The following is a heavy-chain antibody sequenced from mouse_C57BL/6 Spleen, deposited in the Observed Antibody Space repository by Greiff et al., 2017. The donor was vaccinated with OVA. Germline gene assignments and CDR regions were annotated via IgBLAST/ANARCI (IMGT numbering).Heavy chain of an antibody. CDR1: GYTFTSYW. CDR2: IDPSDSET. D-gene: IGHD2-4*01. V-gene: IGHV1-52*01. Sequence: VQLQQPGAELVRPGSSVKLSCKASGYTFTSYWMHWVKQRPIQGLEWIGNIDPSDSETHYNQKFKDKATLTVDKSSSTAYMQLSSLTSEDSAVYYCARGYYDYDGGCAYWGQGTLVTVSA. CDR3: ARGYYDYDGGCAY. J-gene: IGHJ3*01.